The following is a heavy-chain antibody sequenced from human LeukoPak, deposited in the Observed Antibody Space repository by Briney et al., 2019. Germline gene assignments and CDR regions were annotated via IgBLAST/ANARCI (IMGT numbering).Heavy chain of an antibody. CDR2: IWYDGSNK. CDR3: ARDGGYCSSTSCSAYYYYYYMDV. V-gene: IGHV3-33*01. CDR1: GFTFSSYG. D-gene: IGHD2-2*01. Sequence: GRSLRLSCAASGFTFSSYGMHWVRQAPGKGLEWVAVIWYDGSNKYYADSVKGRFTISRDNSKNTLYLQMNSLRAEDTAVYYCARDGGYCSSTSCSAYYYYYYMDVWGKGTTVTVSS. J-gene: IGHJ6*03.